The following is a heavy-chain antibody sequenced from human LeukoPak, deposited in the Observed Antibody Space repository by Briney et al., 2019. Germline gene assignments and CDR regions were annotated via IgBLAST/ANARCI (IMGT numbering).Heavy chain of an antibody. V-gene: IGHV1-2*02. Sequence: ASVKVSCKTSGYTFTGSYLHWVRQVPGQGLEWMGWTNPSTGSTKSAQQFEGRVTMTRDTSNTTGYLELRSLRLGDTATYYCARGGAFCSITPCHEFDHWGQGTLVIVSS. CDR2: TNPSTGST. D-gene: IGHD3-10*01. CDR3: ARGGAFCSITPCHEFDH. J-gene: IGHJ4*02. CDR1: GYTFTGSY.